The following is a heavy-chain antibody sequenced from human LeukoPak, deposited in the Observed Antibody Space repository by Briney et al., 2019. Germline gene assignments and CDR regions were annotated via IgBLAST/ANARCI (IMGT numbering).Heavy chain of an antibody. V-gene: IGHV4-39*01. D-gene: IGHD3-9*01. CDR3: ARAQNYDILTGYSSDAFDI. CDR2: IYYSGST. Sequence: PSETLSLTCTVSGGSIRSSNYYWGWIRQPPGKGLEWIGTIYYSGSTYYNPSLKSRVTISVDTSKNQFSLKLSSVTAADTAVYYCARAQNYDILTGYSSDAFDIWGQGTMVTVSS. CDR1: GGSIRSSNYY. J-gene: IGHJ3*02.